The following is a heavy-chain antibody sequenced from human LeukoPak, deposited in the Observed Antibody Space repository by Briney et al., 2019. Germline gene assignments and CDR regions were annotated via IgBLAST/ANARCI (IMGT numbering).Heavy chain of an antibody. CDR3: TRDIVVVVAATGYYYYYGMDV. J-gene: IGHJ6*02. V-gene: IGHV3-49*04. Sequence: GGSLRFSCTASEFTFGDYAMSWVRQAPGKGLEWVGFIRSKAYGGTTEYAASVKGRFTISRDDSKSIAYLQMNSLKTEDTAVYYCTRDIVVVVAATGYYYYYGMDVWGQGTTVTVSS. CDR2: IRSKAYGGTT. CDR1: EFTFGDYA. D-gene: IGHD2-15*01.